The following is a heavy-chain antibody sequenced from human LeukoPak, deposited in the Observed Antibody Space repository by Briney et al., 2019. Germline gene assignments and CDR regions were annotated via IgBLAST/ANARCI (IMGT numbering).Heavy chain of an antibody. V-gene: IGHV3-72*01. CDR2: MRNKANSYTT. D-gene: IGHD3-16*01. Sequence: PGGSLRLSCAASGYTFSDHYIDWVRQAPGKGLERVGRMRNKANSYTTENAASVKGRLTLSRDDSKRLVFLQLSSLKIEDTAVYYCSRSPESGGNVFDIWGQGTMVTVSS. CDR1: GYTFSDHY. CDR3: SRSPESGGNVFDI. J-gene: IGHJ3*02.